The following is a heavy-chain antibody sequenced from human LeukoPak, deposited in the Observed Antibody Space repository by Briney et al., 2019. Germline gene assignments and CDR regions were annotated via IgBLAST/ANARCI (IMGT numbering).Heavy chain of an antibody. V-gene: IGHV3-9*03. Sequence: HPGRSLRLSCAASGFTFDDYAVHWVRPAPGKGLEWVSGISWNSGSIGYADSVKGRFTISRDNAKNSLYLQMNSLRAEDMALYYCAKDHFGVVAAYMDVWGKGTTVTVSS. J-gene: IGHJ6*03. CDR2: ISWNSGSI. CDR1: GFTFDDYA. CDR3: AKDHFGVVAAYMDV. D-gene: IGHD3-3*01.